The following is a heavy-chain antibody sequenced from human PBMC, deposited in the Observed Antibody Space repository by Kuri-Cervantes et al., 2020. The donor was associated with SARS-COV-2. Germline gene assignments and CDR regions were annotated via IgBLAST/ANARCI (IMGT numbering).Heavy chain of an antibody. J-gene: IGHJ4*02. CDR3: AKDRVGAQDF. CDR1: GFNFSRTD. D-gene: IGHD4/OR15-4a*01. Sequence: GGSLRFSCAASGFNFSRTDMHWVRQAPGKGLEWVAVISHDGKNKKCIASGKGRFTISRDNSQNTLYLHMKSLRSEDTAMYYCAKDRVGAQDFWGQGTLVTVSS. V-gene: IGHV3-30*18. CDR2: ISHDGKNK.